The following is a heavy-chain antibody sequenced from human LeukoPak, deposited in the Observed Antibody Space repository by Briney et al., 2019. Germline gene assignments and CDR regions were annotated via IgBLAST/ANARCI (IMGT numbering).Heavy chain of an antibody. J-gene: IGHJ4*02. CDR2: ISAYNGNT. V-gene: IGHV1-18*01. CDR1: GYTFASYG. Sequence: PGASVKVSCKASGYTFASYGISWVRQAPGQGLEWMGWISAYNGNTNYAQKLQGRVTMTTDTSTSTAYMELRSLRSDDTAVYYCARMRRYYDFWSGYYPKPKYYFDYWGQGTLVTVSS. D-gene: IGHD3-3*01. CDR3: ARMRRYYDFWSGYYPKPKYYFDY.